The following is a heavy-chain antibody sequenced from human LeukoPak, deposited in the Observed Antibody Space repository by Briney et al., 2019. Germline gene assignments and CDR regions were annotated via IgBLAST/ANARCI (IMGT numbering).Heavy chain of an antibody. CDR2: IKSKTDGGTT. J-gene: IGHJ3*02. V-gene: IGHV3-15*07. CDR3: SYYGSSGYYYGDAFDI. CDR1: GFTFSNAW. Sequence: GGSLRLSCAASGFTFSNAWMNRVRHAPGKGLEWVGRIKSKTDGGTTDYAAPVKGRFTISRDDSKNTLYLQMNSLKTEDTAVYCCSYYGSSGYYYGDAFDIWGQGTMVAVSS. D-gene: IGHD3-22*01.